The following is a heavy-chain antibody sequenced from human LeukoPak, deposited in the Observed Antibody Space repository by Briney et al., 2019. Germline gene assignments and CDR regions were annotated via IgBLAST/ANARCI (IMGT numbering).Heavy chain of an antibody. CDR1: GFTFSSYS. CDR3: AKVGEVGTSIGSDRYYYYGMDV. D-gene: IGHD2-21*02. Sequence: GGSLRLSCAASGFTFSSYSMNWVRQAPGKGLEWVSAISGSGGSTYYADSVKGRFTISRDNSKNTLYLQMNSLRAEDTAVYYCAKVGEVGTSIGSDRYYYYGMDVWGKGTSVTVSS. CDR2: ISGSGGST. V-gene: IGHV3-23*01. J-gene: IGHJ6*04.